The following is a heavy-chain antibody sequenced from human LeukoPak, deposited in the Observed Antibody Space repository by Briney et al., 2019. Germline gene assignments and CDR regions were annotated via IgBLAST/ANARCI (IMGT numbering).Heavy chain of an antibody. J-gene: IGHJ5*02. CDR3: ARVGDIVANWFDP. D-gene: IGHD5-12*01. V-gene: IGHV4-34*01. CDR2: INHSGST. CDR1: GGSFSGYY. Sequence: SETLSLTCAVYGGSFSGYYWSWIRQPPGKGLEWIGEINHSGSTNYNPSLKSRVTISVDTSKNQFSLKLSSVAAADTAVYYCARVGDIVANWFDPWGQGTLVNVSS.